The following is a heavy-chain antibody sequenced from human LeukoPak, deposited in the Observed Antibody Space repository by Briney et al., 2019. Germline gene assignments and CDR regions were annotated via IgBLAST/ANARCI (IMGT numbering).Heavy chain of an antibody. V-gene: IGHV4-59*01. CDR2: IHYTGST. J-gene: IGHJ4*02. Sequence: PSETLSLTCTVSGGSISIYYWSWIRQPPGKGLEWIGHIHYTGSTNYNPSLMGRVTISVDTSKNQFSLKLSSVTAADTAVYYCARVGAGSSWYDYWGQGTLVTVSS. CDR1: GGSISIYY. CDR3: ARVGAGSSWYDY. D-gene: IGHD6-13*01.